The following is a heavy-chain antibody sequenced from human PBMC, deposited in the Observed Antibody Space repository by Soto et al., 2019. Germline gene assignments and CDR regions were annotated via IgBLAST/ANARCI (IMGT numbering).Heavy chain of an antibody. CDR2: ISSSSSYI. D-gene: IGHD6-19*01. J-gene: IGHJ6*02. V-gene: IGHV3-21*01. Sequence: PGGSLRLSCAASGFTFSSYSMNWVRQAPGKGLEWVSSISSSSSYIYYADSVKGRFTISRDNAKNSLYLQMNSLRAEDTAVYYCARDKAGSDPYYYYGMDVWGQGTTVTVSS. CDR3: ARDKAGSDPYYYYGMDV. CDR1: GFTFSSYS.